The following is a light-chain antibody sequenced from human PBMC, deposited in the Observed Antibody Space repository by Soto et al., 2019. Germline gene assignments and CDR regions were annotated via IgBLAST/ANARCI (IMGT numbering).Light chain of an antibody. J-gene: IGKJ1*01. V-gene: IGKV1-39*01. CDR3: QQSYSTLWT. CDR2: AAS. CDR1: QSISSY. Sequence: DIQMTQSPSSLSASVGHRVTITCRASQSISSYLNWYQQKPGKATKLLIYAASSLQSGVPSRLSGSGSGTDFTLTINRLQPEDFATYYCQQSYSTLWTFGQGTKVEIK.